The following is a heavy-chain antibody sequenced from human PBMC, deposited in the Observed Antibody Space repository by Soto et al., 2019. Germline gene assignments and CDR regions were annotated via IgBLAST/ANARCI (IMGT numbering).Heavy chain of an antibody. J-gene: IGHJ3*02. CDR2: IYYSGST. D-gene: IGHD3-22*01. V-gene: IGHV4-31*03. CDR1: GGSISSGGYY. Sequence: SETLSLTCTVSGGSISSGGYYWSWIRQHPGKGLEWIGYIYYSGSTYYNPSLKSRVTISVDTSKNQFSLKLSSVTAADTAVYYCARGYYYDSSGYYLDLEGDAFDIWGQGTMVTVSS. CDR3: ARGYYYDSSGYYLDLEGDAFDI.